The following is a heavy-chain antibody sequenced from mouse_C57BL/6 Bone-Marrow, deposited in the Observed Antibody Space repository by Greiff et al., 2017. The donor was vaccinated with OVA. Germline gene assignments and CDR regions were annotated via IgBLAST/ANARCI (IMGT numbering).Heavy chain of an antibody. V-gene: IGHV5-12*01. D-gene: IGHD2-3*01. CDR2: ISNGGGST. J-gene: IGHJ4*01. CDR1: GFTFSDYY. CDR3: ARHYDGDYYAMDY. Sequence: EVQLVESGGGLVQPGGSLKLSCAASGFTFSDYYMYWVRQTPEKRLEWVAYISNGGGSTYYPDTVKGRFTISRDNAKNTLYLQMSRLKSEDTAMYYCARHYDGDYYAMDYWGQGTSVTVSS.